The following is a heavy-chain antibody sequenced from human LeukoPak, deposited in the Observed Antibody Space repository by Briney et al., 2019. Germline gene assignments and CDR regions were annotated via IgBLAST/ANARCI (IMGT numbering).Heavy chain of an antibody. J-gene: IGHJ4*02. Sequence: GGSLRLSCAASGFTLSSSWMYWVRQAPGKGLVWVAHISTDGSTTIYAGSVKGRFTISRDNAKNAVFLQMNSLRAEDTAVYYCARVRGGDTRDLDYWGQGTLVTVSS. D-gene: IGHD2-21*02. CDR3: ARVRGGDTRDLDY. CDR2: ISTDGSTT. V-gene: IGHV3-74*01. CDR1: GFTLSSSW.